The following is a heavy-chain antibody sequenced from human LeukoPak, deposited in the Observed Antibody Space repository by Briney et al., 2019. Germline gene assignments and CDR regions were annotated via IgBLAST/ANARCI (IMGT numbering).Heavy chain of an antibody. CDR3: ARDLGDFWSGYPYGMDV. Sequence: AGGSLRLSCAASGFTFSSYSMNWVRQAPGKGLERVSSISSSSSYIYYADSVKGRFTISRDNAKNSLYLQMNSLRAEDTAVYYCARDLGDFWSGYPYGMDVWGQGTTVTVSS. J-gene: IGHJ6*02. CDR1: GFTFSSYS. CDR2: ISSSSSYI. D-gene: IGHD3-3*01. V-gene: IGHV3-21*01.